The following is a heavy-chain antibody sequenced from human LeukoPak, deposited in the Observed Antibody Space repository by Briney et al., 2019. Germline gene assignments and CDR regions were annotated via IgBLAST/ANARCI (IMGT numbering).Heavy chain of an antibody. J-gene: IGHJ6*03. CDR3: ARMRGGGIGYSNYMDV. CDR2: IDHSGGT. CDR1: GGSFSDYF. Sequence: PSETLSLTCAVFGGSFSDYFWSWIRQPPGKGLEWIGEIDHSGGTNYNPSLKGRVTMSVDTSKNQFSLKLTSVTAADAAVYYCARMRGGGIGYSNYMDVWGKGTTVIVSS. D-gene: IGHD2-15*01. V-gene: IGHV4-34*01.